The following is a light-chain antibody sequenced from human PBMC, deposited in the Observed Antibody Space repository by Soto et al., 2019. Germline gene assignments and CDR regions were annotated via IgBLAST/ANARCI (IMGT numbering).Light chain of an antibody. CDR2: DAS. V-gene: IGKV3-11*01. CDR3: QQRSNWPRT. Sequence: EIVLTQSPATLSLSPGERATLSCRTSHSVSNSLAWYQQKPGQAPRLLIYDASNRATGIPDRFRGSGSGTDFTLTIRNLEPEDFAVYYCQQRSNWPRTFGQGTKVDIK. CDR1: HSVSNS. J-gene: IGKJ1*01.